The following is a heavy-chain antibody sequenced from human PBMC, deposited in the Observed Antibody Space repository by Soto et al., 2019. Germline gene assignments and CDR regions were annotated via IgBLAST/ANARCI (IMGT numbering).Heavy chain of an antibody. CDR1: GGSISSGGYY. CDR3: ARGSSIAGLYYGMDV. J-gene: IGHJ6*02. D-gene: IGHD6-6*01. Sequence: QVQLQESGPGLVKPSQTLSLTCTVSGGSISSGGYYWTWIRQHPGKGLEWIGYNYYSGITYYNPSLKRRVTVSLDTSKNQFSLKLSSVTAADTAVYYCARGSSIAGLYYGMDVWGQGTIVTVSS. V-gene: IGHV4-31*03. CDR2: NYYSGIT.